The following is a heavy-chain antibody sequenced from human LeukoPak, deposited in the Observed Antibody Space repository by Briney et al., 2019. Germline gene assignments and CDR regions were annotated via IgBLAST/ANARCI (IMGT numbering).Heavy chain of an antibody. J-gene: IGHJ6*03. D-gene: IGHD3-3*01. CDR1: GGSISSGSYY. CDR3: ARDDYDFYYYYYYMDV. Sequence: PSETLSLTCTVSGGSISSGSYYWSWIRQPAGKGLEWIGRIYTSGSTNYNPSLKSRVTISVDTSKNQFSLKLSSVTAADTAVYYCARDDYDFYYYYYYMDVWGKGTTVTVSS. V-gene: IGHV4-61*02. CDR2: IYTSGST.